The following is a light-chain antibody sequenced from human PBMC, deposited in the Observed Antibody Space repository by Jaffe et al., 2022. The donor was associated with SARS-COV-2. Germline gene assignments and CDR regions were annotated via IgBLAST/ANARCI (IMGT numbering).Light chain of an antibody. J-gene: IGKJ2*01. CDR2: GAS. CDR1: QSVSSSY. CDR3: QQYGISPFT. V-gene: IGKV3-20*01. Sequence: EIVLTQSPGTLSLSPGERATLSCRASQSVSSSYLAWYRQKPGQAPRLLIYGASSRATGIPDRFSGSGSGTDFTLTISRLEPEDFAVYYCQQYGISPFTFGQGTKVEIK.